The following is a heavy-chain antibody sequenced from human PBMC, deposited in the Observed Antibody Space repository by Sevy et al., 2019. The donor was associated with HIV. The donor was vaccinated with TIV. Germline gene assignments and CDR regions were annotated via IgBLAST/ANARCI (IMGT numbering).Heavy chain of an antibody. Sequence: SETLSLTCTVSGGSISSSSYYWGWIRQPPGKGLEWIGSIYYSGSTYYNPSLKSRVTISVDTSKNQFSLKLSSVTAADTAVYYCARVWQSGDEYYYYYYYMDVWGKGTTVTVSS. CDR3: ARVWQSGDEYYYYYYYMDV. CDR2: IYYSGST. CDR1: GGSISSSSYY. J-gene: IGHJ6*03. V-gene: IGHV4-39*01. D-gene: IGHD2-21*01.